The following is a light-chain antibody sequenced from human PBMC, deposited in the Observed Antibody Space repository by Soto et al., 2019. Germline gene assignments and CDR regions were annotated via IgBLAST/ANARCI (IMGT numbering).Light chain of an antibody. CDR1: QNILYSPNNKNY. CDR2: WAS. J-gene: IGKJ2*01. Sequence: DIVMTQSPDSLAVSLGERATINCKSSQNILYSPNNKNYLAWYQQKPGQPPKLLTYWASTRQSGVPDRCSGSGSETDFTLTISSVQSEDVAVYYCLQYYNSYTFGQGTKLEI. CDR3: LQYYNSYT. V-gene: IGKV4-1*01.